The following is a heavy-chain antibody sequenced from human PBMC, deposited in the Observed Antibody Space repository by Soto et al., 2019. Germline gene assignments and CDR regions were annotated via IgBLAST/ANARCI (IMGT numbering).Heavy chain of an antibody. CDR2: IYYSGST. D-gene: IGHD2-15*01. V-gene: IGHV4-39*01. CDR1: GGSISSSSYY. J-gene: IGHJ2*01. CDR3: ARQGDIVVMGTHWYFDL. Sequence: SETLSLTCTVSGGSISSSSYYWGWIRQPPGKGLEWIGSIYYSGSTYYNPSLKSRVTISVDTSKNQFSLKLSSVTAADTAVYYCARQGDIVVMGTHWYFDLWGRGTLVTVS.